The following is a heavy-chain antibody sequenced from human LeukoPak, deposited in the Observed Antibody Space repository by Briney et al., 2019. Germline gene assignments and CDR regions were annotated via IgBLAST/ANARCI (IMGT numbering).Heavy chain of an antibody. CDR2: ISSSSSSYI. D-gene: IGHD5-12*01. CDR3: ARDGYDFFYYFDY. CDR1: GFTFSSYS. V-gene: IGHV3-21*01. Sequence: PGGSLRLSCAASGFTFSSYSMNWVRQAPGKGLEWVSSISSSSSSYIYYADSVKGRFTISRDNAKNSLYLQMNSLRAEDTAVYYCARDGYDFFYYFDYWGQGTLVTVSS. J-gene: IGHJ4*02.